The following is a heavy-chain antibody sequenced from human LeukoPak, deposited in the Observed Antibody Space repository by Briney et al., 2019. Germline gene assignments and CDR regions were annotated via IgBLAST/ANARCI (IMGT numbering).Heavy chain of an antibody. D-gene: IGHD6-19*01. J-gene: IGHJ4*02. CDR3: AKVSGYSSGWGGQGRYYFDY. Sequence: GGSLRLSCAASGFTFSSYGMHCVSQAPGKGLEWVAFIRYDGSNKYYADSVKGRFTISRDNSKNTLYLQMNSLRAEDTAVYYCAKVSGYSSGWGGQGRYYFDYWGQGTLVTVSS. CDR1: GFTFSSYG. V-gene: IGHV3-30*02. CDR2: IRYDGSNK.